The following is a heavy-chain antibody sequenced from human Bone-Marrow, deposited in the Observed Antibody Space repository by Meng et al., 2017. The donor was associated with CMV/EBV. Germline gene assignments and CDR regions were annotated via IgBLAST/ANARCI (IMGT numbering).Heavy chain of an antibody. V-gene: IGHV3-30*04. J-gene: IGHJ4*02. CDR3: ARVAYDFWSGCGY. CDR1: GFTFSNYA. D-gene: IGHD3-3*01. CDR2: LSYDGTNK. Sequence: GGSLRLSCAASGFTFSNYAMHWVRQAPGKGLEWVAVLSYDGTNKYFADSVKGRFTISRDNYKNTLYLQMNSLRTEDTALYYCARVAYDFWSGCGYWGQGTLVTVSS.